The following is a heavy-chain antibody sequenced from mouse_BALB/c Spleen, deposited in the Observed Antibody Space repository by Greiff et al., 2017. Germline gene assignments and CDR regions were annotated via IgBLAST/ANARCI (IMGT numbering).Heavy chain of an antibody. V-gene: IGHV2-6-7*01. CDR3: ARDPYYYGSSYDAMDY. CDR1: GFSLTGYG. D-gene: IGHD1-1*01. CDR2: IWGDGST. J-gene: IGHJ4*01. Sequence: QVQLQQSGPGLVQPSQSLSITCTVSGFSLTGYGVNWVRQPPGKGLEWLGMIWGDGSTDYNSALKSRLSISKDNSKSQVFLKMNSLQTDDTARYYCARDPYYYGSSYDAMDYWGQGTSVTVSS.